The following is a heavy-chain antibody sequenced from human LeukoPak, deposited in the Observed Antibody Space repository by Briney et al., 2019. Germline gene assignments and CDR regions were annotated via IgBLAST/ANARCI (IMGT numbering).Heavy chain of an antibody. D-gene: IGHD2-8*02. Sequence: ASVKVSCKASGYIFTSYDISWVRQAPGQGLEWMGWINPNSGDTKYAQKFQGRVTMTGDTSISTAYMELSRLRFDDTAVYYCAILRLSTGLWWFFDLWGRGTLVTVSS. J-gene: IGHJ2*01. CDR1: GYIFTSYD. CDR3: AILRLSTGLWWFFDL. V-gene: IGHV1-2*02. CDR2: INPNSGDT.